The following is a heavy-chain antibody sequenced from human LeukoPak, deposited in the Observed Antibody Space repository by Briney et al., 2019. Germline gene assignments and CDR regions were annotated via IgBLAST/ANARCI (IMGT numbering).Heavy chain of an antibody. Sequence: PGGSLRLSCAASGFTFTIYWMTWVRQPPGKGLEWIGIIYYSGSTYYNSSLTSRVTISVDTSQKQFSLKLSSLTAADTAVYYCARTVNTNYYDSSAYDSWGPGTLVTVSS. CDR2: IYYSGST. CDR3: ARTVNTNYYDSSAYDS. CDR1: GFTFTIYW. V-gene: IGHV4-59*08. D-gene: IGHD3-22*01. J-gene: IGHJ4*02.